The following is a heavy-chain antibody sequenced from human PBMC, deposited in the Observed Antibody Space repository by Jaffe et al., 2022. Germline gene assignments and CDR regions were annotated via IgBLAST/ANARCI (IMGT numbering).Heavy chain of an antibody. D-gene: IGHD5-12*01. CDR3: AREEGYSEPKGDYYYYYYYMDV. J-gene: IGHJ6*03. CDR2: IYTSGST. Sequence: QVQLQESGPGLVKPSQTLSLTCTVSGGSISSGSYYWSWIRQPAGKGLEWIGRIYTSGSTNYNPSLKSRVTISVDTSKNQFSLKLSSVTAADTAVYYCAREEGYSEPKGDYYYYYYYMDVWGKGTTVTVSS. V-gene: IGHV4-61*02. CDR1: GGSISSGSYY.